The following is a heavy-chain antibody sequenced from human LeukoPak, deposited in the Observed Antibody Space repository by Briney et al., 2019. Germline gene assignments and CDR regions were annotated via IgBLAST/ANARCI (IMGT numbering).Heavy chain of an antibody. J-gene: IGHJ3*02. V-gene: IGHV4-39*07. Sequence: PSETLSLTCTVSGGSISSSSYYWGWIRQPPGKGLEWIGSIYYSGSTYYNPSLKSRVTISVDTSKNEFYLKLSSVTAADTAVYYCARVRGYCSGGSCYSFLYAFDIWGQGTMVTVSS. D-gene: IGHD2-15*01. CDR1: GGSISSSSYY. CDR3: ARVRGYCSGGSCYSFLYAFDI. CDR2: IYYSGST.